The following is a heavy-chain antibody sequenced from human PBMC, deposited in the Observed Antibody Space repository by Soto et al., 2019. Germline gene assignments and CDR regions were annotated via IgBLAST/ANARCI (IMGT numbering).Heavy chain of an antibody. CDR2: IDPHGNVK. D-gene: IGHD2-2*01. CDR1: GFTFTGSW. J-gene: IGHJ4*02. V-gene: IGHV3-7*01. Sequence: EVQLVESGGGMVQPGGSLRLSCAASGFTFTGSWMNWVRQAPGKGLEWVANIDPHGNVKYYVDSVKGRFTISRDNAKNSLYLQMNSLRAEDTAIYYCTRISRIEVGDFWGQGTLVTVSS. CDR3: TRISRIEVGDF.